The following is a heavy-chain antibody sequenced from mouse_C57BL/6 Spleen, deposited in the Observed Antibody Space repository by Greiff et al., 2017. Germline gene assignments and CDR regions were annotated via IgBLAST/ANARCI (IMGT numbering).Heavy chain of an antibody. CDR3: ARSVILPYYFDY. D-gene: IGHD1-1*01. CDR2: IYPGDGDT. V-gene: IGHV1-82*01. CDR1: GYAFSSSW. J-gene: IGHJ2*01. Sequence: VQLQESGPELVKPGASVKISCKASGYAFSSSWMNWVKQRPGKGLEWIGRIYPGDGDTNYNGKFKGKATLTADKSSSTAYMQLSSLTSEDSAVYFCARSVILPYYFDYWGQGTTLTVSS.